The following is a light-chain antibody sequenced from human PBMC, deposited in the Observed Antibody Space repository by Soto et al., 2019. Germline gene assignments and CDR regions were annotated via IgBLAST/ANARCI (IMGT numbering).Light chain of an antibody. J-gene: IGLJ1*01. V-gene: IGLV2-23*01. Sequence: QSVLTQPASVSGSPGQSVTISCTGTSSDFGSYKFVSWYQHHPGKVPKVIIYETSKRPSGVSDRFSGSKSGNTASLTISGLQAEDEADYYCFSFTSTNNHVFGSGTKFTV. CDR2: ETS. CDR1: SSDFGSYKF. CDR3: FSFTSTNNHV.